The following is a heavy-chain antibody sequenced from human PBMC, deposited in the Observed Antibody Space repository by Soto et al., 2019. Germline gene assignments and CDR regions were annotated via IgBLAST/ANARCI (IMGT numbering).Heavy chain of an antibody. V-gene: IGHV3-11*06. CDR3: ARSVDNYNRLYY. J-gene: IGHJ4*02. D-gene: IGHD1-1*01. Sequence: GGSLRLSCEGSGFTFSDYYISWIRQAPGKGLEWISYSSNSGTFSRYADSVKGRFSISRDNTKNLLYPQMNSLRAEDTAVYYCARSVDNYNRLYYWGQGTPVTVSS. CDR2: SSNSGTFS. CDR1: GFTFSDYY.